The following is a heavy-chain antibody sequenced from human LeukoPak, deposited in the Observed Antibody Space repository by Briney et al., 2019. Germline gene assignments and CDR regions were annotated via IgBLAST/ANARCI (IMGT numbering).Heavy chain of an antibody. V-gene: IGHV1-69*13. CDR1: GGTFSSYA. CDR3: ARDLRGYSGYAY. CDR2: IIPIFGTA. J-gene: IGHJ4*02. D-gene: IGHD5-12*01. Sequence: SVKVSCKASGGTFSSYAISWVRQAPGQGLEWMGGIIPIFGTANYAQKFQGRVTITADESTSTAYMELSSLRSEDTAVYYCARDLRGYSGYAYWGQGTLVTVSS.